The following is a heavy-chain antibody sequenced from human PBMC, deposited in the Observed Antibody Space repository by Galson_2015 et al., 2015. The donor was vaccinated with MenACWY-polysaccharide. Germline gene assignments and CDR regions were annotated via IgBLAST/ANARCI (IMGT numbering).Heavy chain of an antibody. V-gene: IGHV3-43*01. Sequence: SLRLSCAASGFTFRSYWMSWVRQAPGKGLEWVALVNWDGTNTYYADSVKGRFTISRDNSKNSLYLQMNSLRTEDTALYYCAKDDSGSYPYWGQGTLVTVSS. CDR1: GFTFRSYW. J-gene: IGHJ4*02. CDR3: AKDDSGSYPY. CDR2: VNWDGTNT. D-gene: IGHD3-10*01.